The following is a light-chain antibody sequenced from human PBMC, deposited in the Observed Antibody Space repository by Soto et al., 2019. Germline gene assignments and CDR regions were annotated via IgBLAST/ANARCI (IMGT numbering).Light chain of an antibody. CDR1: LSIASY. CDR3: QQCYSFPLT. CDR2: AAS. J-gene: IGKJ4*01. Sequence: IQITQSPSTLSSSVAERFTITCRASLSIASYLAWYQQKPGKAPELLIYAASSLQSGVPSRFSGSRSGTDFTLTISCLQSEDFATYYCQQCYSFPLTFGGGTKVDIK. V-gene: IGKV1-8*01.